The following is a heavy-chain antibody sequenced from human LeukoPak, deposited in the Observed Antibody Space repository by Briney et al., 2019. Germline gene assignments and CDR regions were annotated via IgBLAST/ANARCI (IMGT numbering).Heavy chain of an antibody. CDR1: GYTFTGYY. Sequence: ASVKVSCKASGYTFTGYYMHWVRQAPGQGLEWMGWIDPNSGGTKFAQYFQGRVTMTRDTSISTAYMELSRLTSDDTAVYFCARDPSTRYYSDYWGQGTLVTVSS. CDR3: ARDPSTRYYSDY. D-gene: IGHD3-16*02. CDR2: IDPNSGGT. V-gene: IGHV1-2*02. J-gene: IGHJ4*02.